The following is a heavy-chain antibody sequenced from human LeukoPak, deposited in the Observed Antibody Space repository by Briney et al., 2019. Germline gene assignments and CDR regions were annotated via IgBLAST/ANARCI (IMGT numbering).Heavy chain of an antibody. J-gene: IGHJ4*02. D-gene: IGHD1-26*01. CDR2: SRDKAKSYST. CDR3: ARRSNSYYTFDY. CDR1: GFTFSDHY. V-gene: IGHV3-72*01. Sequence: PGGSLRLSCAASGFTFSDHYMDWVRQAPGKGLEWLARSRDKAKSYSTEHAASVKGTFTISRDNSKNSLYLQMNSLKTEDTVVYYCARRSNSYYTFDYWGQGTLVTVSS.